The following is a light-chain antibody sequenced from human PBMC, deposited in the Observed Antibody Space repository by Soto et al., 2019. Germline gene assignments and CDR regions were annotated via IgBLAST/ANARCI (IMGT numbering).Light chain of an antibody. CDR2: KAS. V-gene: IGKV1-5*03. J-gene: IGKJ4*01. CDR3: QPYNDYFT. CDR1: QSINSW. Sequence: DIQMTQSPSTLSVSIGDRVTITCRASQSINSWLAWYQQKPGKAPKLLIYKASNLESGVPSRFSGSGSGTEFTLTSSSLQPDYYARDYCQPYNDYFTSGGGPKVDSK.